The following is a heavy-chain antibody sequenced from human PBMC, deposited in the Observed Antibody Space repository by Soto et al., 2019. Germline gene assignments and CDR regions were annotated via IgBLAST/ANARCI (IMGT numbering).Heavy chain of an antibody. J-gene: IGHJ4*02. CDR2: INAGNDNT. Sequence: ASVKVSCKASGYTLSTHAMHWVRQAPGQSLEWMGWINAGNDNTKYSQRLQDRVTIIRDTSASTVYMELSSLRSEDTAVYYCARDQYCNIWSGYYMGTPFDYWGQGTQVTVSS. D-gene: IGHD3-3*01. CDR3: ARDQYCNIWSGYYMGTPFDY. V-gene: IGHV1-3*01. CDR1: GYTLSTHA.